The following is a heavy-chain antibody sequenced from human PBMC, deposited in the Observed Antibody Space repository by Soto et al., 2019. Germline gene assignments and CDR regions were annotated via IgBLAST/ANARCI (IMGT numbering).Heavy chain of an antibody. V-gene: IGHV4-34*01. D-gene: IGHD5-18*01. J-gene: IGHJ4*02. Sequence: SETLSLTCAVYGGSFSGYYWSWIRQPPGKGLEWIGEINHSGSTNYNPSLKSRVTISVDTSKNQFSLKLSSVTAADTAVYYCARGRGDWWIQLWLGYIDYWGQGTLVTVSS. CDR1: GGSFSGYY. CDR3: ARGRGDWWIQLWLGYIDY. CDR2: INHSGST.